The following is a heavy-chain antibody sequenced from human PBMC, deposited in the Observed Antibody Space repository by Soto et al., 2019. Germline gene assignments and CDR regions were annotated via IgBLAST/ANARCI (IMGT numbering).Heavy chain of an antibody. CDR1: VFTFSSYA. V-gene: IGHV3-23*01. CDR2: ISGSGGST. Sequence: PGGSLRLSCAASVFTFSSYAMSWVRQAPGKGLEWVSAISGSGGSTYYADSVKGRFTISRDNSKNTLYLQMNSLRAEDTAVYYCAKPIGRYDSSGYHDYWGQGTLVTVS. D-gene: IGHD3-22*01. CDR3: AKPIGRYDSSGYHDY. J-gene: IGHJ4*02.